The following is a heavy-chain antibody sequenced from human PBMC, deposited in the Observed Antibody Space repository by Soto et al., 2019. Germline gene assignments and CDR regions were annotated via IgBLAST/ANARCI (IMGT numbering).Heavy chain of an antibody. V-gene: IGHV1-69*13. Sequence: GASVKVSCKASGGTFSSYAISWVRQAPGQGLEWMGGIIPIFGTANYAQKFQGRVTITADESTSTAYMELSSLRSEDTAVYYCARWAYCGGDCYYRPNYYYGMDVWGQGTKVTVSS. CDR3: ARWAYCGGDCYYRPNYYYGMDV. CDR1: GGTFSSYA. D-gene: IGHD2-21*02. J-gene: IGHJ6*02. CDR2: IIPIFGTA.